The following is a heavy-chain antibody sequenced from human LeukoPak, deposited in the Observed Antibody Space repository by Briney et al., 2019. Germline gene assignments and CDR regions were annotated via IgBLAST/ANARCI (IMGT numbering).Heavy chain of an antibody. D-gene: IGHD2-2*01. CDR1: GFTFSSYA. CDR3: AKAMRHCRSTGCFTYYYHGMDV. J-gene: IGHJ6*02. Sequence: GGSLRLSCAASGFTFSSYAMSWVRQAPGKGLEWVSAISGSGGSTYYADSVKGRFTISRDNSKNTLYLQMKNLRTEDTAVYYCAKAMRHCRSTGCFTYYYHGMDVWGQGTTVTVCS. CDR2: ISGSGGST. V-gene: IGHV3-23*01.